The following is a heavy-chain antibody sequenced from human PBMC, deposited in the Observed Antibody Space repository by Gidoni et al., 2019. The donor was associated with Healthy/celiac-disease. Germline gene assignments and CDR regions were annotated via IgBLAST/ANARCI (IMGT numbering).Heavy chain of an antibody. CDR2: ISGSGGST. CDR3: AKDPLWFGELRVWFDP. CDR1: GFTFSSYA. J-gene: IGHJ5*02. V-gene: IGHV3-23*01. D-gene: IGHD3-10*01. Sequence: EVQLLESGGGLVQPGGSLRLSCAASGFTFSSYAMSWVRQAPGKGLEWVSAISGSGGSTYYADSVKGRFTISRDNSKNTLYLQMNSLRAEDTAVYYCAKDPLWFGELRVWFDPWGQGTLVTVSS.